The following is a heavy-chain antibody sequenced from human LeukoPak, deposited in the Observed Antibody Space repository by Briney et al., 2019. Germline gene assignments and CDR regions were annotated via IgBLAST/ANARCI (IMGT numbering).Heavy chain of an antibody. CDR2: IIPIFGTA. V-gene: IGHV1-69*13. CDR1: RRTFTTYA. D-gene: IGHD2-2*01. CDR3: AIDRDCSSPSCYGRGRRIWFDR. J-gene: IGHJ5*02. Sequence: APVKVSCKASRRTFTTYAISWVRQAPGQRGEWRGGIIPIFGTAEYAQTFPGRVTITADESTSTAYMEPSSLRSEDTAVYYCAIDRDCSSPSCYGRGRRIWFDRWGQGTLVTVSS.